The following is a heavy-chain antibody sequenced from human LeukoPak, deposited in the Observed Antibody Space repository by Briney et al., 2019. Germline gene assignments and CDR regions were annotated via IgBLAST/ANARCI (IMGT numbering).Heavy chain of an antibody. CDR3: AKGTHDWAAFHI. CDR2: ISGSGRNT. CDR1: GFTLNSCA. D-gene: IGHD3-16*01. V-gene: IGHV3-23*01. Sequence: GGSLRLSCAASGFTLNSCAMCWVRQAPETGLEYVSSISGSGRNTYYADSVKGRFTVSRDNSKNTLSLQMDSLRAEDTAVYYCAKGTHDWAAFHIWGQGTMVTVSS. J-gene: IGHJ3*02.